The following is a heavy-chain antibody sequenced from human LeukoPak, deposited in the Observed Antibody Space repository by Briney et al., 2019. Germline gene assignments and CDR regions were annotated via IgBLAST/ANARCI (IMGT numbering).Heavy chain of an antibody. D-gene: IGHD5-24*01. CDR2: IIPIFGIA. V-gene: IGHV1-69*04. J-gene: IGHJ4*02. CDR3: ERSQDGYKRGYFDY. Sequence: SVKVSCKASGGTFSRYAISWVRQAPGQGRGRMGRIIPIFGIANYAQKFQGRVTITADKSTSTAYMELSSLRSEDTAVYYCERSQDGYKRGYFDYWGQGTLVTVSS. CDR1: GGTFSRYA.